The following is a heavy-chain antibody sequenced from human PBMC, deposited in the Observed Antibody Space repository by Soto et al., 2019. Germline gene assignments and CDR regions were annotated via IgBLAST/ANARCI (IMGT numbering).Heavy chain of an antibody. Sequence: SETLSLTCTVSGGSISSYYWTWIRQHPGRGLEWIGYIYHIGSPYYNPSLENRVTISLDTSKNQFSLNLTSVTAADTAIYYCVRDRALDSSGHWFDTWGQGTLVTVSS. D-gene: IGHD3-22*01. CDR2: IYHIGSP. CDR3: VRDRALDSSGHWFDT. CDR1: GGSISSYY. J-gene: IGHJ5*02. V-gene: IGHV4-59*06.